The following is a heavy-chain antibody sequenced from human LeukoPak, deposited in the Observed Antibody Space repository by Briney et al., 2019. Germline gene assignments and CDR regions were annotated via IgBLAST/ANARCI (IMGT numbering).Heavy chain of an antibody. CDR3: ARGANTAMVIAHYGMDV. CDR1: GFAFSTYA. J-gene: IGHJ6*02. V-gene: IGHV3-23*01. CDR2: ISRTGGST. D-gene: IGHD5-18*01. Sequence: GGSLRLSCAASGFAFSTYAMIWVRQTPGKGLEWVSHISRTGGSTIYGDAVKGRFTISRDNSKNVLNLQMNSLRAEDTAVYYCARGANTAMVIAHYGMDVWGQGTTVTVSS.